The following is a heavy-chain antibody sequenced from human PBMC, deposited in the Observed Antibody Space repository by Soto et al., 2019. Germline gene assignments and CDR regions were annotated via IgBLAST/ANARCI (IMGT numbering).Heavy chain of an antibody. CDR2: INTDGSNT. CDR1: GLTFNRYW. Sequence: GGSLRLSCAASGLTFNRYWMHWVRHAPGKGLVWVSHINTDGSNTNYADSVKGRFTISRDNAKSTLFLQMNSLRGEDTAVYYCAREFWSGGNCYTYYFDPWGQGIPVTVSS. CDR3: AREFWSGGNCYTYYFDP. V-gene: IGHV3-74*01. D-gene: IGHD2-15*01. J-gene: IGHJ5*02.